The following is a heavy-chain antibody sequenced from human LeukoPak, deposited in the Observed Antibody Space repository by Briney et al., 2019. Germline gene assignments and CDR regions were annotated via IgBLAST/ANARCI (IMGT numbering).Heavy chain of an antibody. Sequence: GRSLRLSCAASGFTFSSYAMHWVRQAPGKGLEWVAVISYDGSNKYYADSVKGRFTISRDNAKNSLYLQMNSLRAEDTAVYYCARGFSSSWGYYYYGMDVWGQGTTVTVSS. J-gene: IGHJ6*02. CDR3: ARGFSSSWGYYYYGMDV. CDR1: GFTFSSYA. D-gene: IGHD6-13*01. V-gene: IGHV3-30-3*01. CDR2: ISYDGSNK.